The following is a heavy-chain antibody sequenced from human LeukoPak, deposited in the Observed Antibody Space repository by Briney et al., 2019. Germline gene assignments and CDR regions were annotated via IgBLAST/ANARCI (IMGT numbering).Heavy chain of an antibody. CDR1: GFTFSSYGM. D-gene: IGHD3-10*01. CDR2: IYHSGST. CDR3: ARVSDYYGSAIEY. V-gene: IGHV4-4*02. J-gene: IGHJ4*02. Sequence: GSLRLSCAASGFTFSSYGMSWVRQPPGKGLEWIGEIYHSGSTNYNPSLKSRVTISVDKSKNQFALKLSSVTAADTAVYYCARVSDYYGSAIEYWGQGTLVTVSS.